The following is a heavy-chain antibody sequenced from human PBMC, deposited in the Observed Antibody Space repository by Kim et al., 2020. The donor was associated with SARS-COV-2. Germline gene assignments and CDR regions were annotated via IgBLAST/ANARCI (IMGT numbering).Heavy chain of an antibody. J-gene: IGHJ6*04. Sequence: YYNPSLKSRVTISADTSKNEVSRRRTSVTAADTAVYYCARIYYTYFDLDVWGKGTSVTVSS. V-gene: IGHV4-39*01. CDR3: ARIYYTYFDLDV. D-gene: IGHD3-9*01.